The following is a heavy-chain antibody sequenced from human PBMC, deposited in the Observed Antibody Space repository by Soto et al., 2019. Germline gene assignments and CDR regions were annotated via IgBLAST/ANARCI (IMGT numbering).Heavy chain of an antibody. CDR1: GFTFSNYA. J-gene: IGHJ4*02. Sequence: QVQLVESGGGVVQPGRSLRLSCAASGFTFSNYAMHWVRQAPGKGLEWMAITSDDESRKYYADSVRGRFTISRDNSKNTLYLQMNSLRDEDPALFFCARGAGSGSFLIDYWGQGTLVTVSS. V-gene: IGHV3-30*04. CDR2: TSDDESRK. CDR3: ARGAGSGSFLIDY. D-gene: IGHD1-26*01.